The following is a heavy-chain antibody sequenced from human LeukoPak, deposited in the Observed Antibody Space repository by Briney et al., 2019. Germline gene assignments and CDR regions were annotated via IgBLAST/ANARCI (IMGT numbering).Heavy chain of an antibody. D-gene: IGHD4-23*01. Sequence: PGGSLRLSCAASGFTFRSYTMNWVRQAPGKGLEWVSSISSRRTYISYADSVKGRFTISRDNAKNSLFLQMNSLRAEDTAVYYCAALKLTVVTPDDYWGQGTLVTVSS. CDR1: GFTFRSYT. CDR3: AALKLTVVTPDDY. CDR2: ISSRRTYI. J-gene: IGHJ4*02. V-gene: IGHV3-21*01.